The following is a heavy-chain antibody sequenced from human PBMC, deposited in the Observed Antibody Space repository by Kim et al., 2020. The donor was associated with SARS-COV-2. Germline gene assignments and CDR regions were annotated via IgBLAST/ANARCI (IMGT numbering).Heavy chain of an antibody. CDR2: INTNTGNP. Sequence: ASVKVSCKASGYTFTSYAMNWVRQAPGQGLKWMGWINTNTGNPTYAQGFTGRFVFSLDTSVSTAYLQISSLKAEDTAVYYCATLRPHYGDYNFDYWGQGTLVTVSS. CDR3: ATLRPHYGDYNFDY. J-gene: IGHJ4*02. V-gene: IGHV7-4-1*02. CDR1: GYTFTSYA. D-gene: IGHD4-17*01.